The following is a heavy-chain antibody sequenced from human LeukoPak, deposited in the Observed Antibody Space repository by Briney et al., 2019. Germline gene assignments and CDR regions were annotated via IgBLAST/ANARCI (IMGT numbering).Heavy chain of an antibody. Sequence: PGGSLRLSCAASGFTFSSYSMNWVRQAPGKGLEWVSAISGSGGSTYYADSVKGRFTISRDNSKNTLYLQMNSLRAEDTAVYYCAKDGVTTVSPYWYFDLWGRGTLVTVSS. V-gene: IGHV3-23*01. CDR2: ISGSGGST. D-gene: IGHD4-17*01. CDR1: GFTFSSYS. J-gene: IGHJ2*01. CDR3: AKDGVTTVSPYWYFDL.